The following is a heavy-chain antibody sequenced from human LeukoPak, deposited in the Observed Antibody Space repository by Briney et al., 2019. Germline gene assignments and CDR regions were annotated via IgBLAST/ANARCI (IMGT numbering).Heavy chain of an antibody. CDR1: GFTFDDYA. D-gene: IGHD2-2*01. J-gene: IGHJ3*02. CDR2: ISWNSGSI. V-gene: IGHV3-9*01. CDR3: AKVGYCSSTSCHDAFDI. Sequence: GGSLRLSCAASGFTFDDYAMHWVRQAPGKGLEWVSGISWNSGSIGYADSVKGRFTISRDNAKNSLYLQMNSLRAEDTALYYCAKVGYCSSTSCHDAFDIWGQGTMVTVSS.